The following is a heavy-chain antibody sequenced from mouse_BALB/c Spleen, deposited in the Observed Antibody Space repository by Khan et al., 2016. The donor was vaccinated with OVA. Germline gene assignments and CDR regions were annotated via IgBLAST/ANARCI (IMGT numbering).Heavy chain of an antibody. J-gene: IGHJ4*01. D-gene: IGHD2-3*01. CDR1: GYSITSDYA. CDR3: ARDGSRYNYAMDY. CDR2: ISYSGRT. V-gene: IGHV3-2*02. Sequence: LQESGPGLVKPSQSLSLTCTVTGYSITSDYAWNWIRQFPGNKLEWMGYISYSGRTNYNPALKSRISITRDTSKNQFCLQLNSVTTEDTATYYCARDGSRYNYAMDYWGQGTSVTGSS.